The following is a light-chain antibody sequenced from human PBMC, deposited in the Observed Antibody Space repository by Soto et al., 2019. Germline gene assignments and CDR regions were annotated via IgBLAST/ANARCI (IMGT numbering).Light chain of an antibody. Sequence: EIVLTQSPGTLSLSPGERATLSCRASQSVSSSYLAWYQQKPGRAPRLLIYDASSRATGIPDRFSGSGSGTDFTLTISRLEPEDFAVYYCQQYGSSPRALTFGGGTKVDIK. V-gene: IGKV3-20*01. CDR3: QQYGSSPRALT. CDR1: QSVSSSY. CDR2: DAS. J-gene: IGKJ4*01.